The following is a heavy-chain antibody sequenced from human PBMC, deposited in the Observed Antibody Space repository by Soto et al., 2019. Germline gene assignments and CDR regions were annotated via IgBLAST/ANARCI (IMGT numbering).Heavy chain of an antibody. V-gene: IGHV5-51*01. Sequence: GESLKISCKGSGYSFTSYWIGWVRQMPGKGLEWKGIIYPGDSDTRYSPSFQGQVTISADKSISTAYLQWSSLKASDTAMYYCARGLPHYYDSSGYPYPFDYWGQGTLVTVSS. CDR2: IYPGDSDT. J-gene: IGHJ4*02. CDR3: ARGLPHYYDSSGYPYPFDY. CDR1: GYSFTSYW. D-gene: IGHD3-22*01.